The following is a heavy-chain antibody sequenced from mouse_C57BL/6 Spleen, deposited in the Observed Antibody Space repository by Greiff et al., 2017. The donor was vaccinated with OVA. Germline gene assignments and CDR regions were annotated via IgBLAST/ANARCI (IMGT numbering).Heavy chain of an antibody. V-gene: IGHV1-80*01. J-gene: IGHJ4*01. Sequence: QVKLQQSGAELVKPGDSVKISCKASGYAFSSYWMNWVKQRPGTGLEWIGQIYPGDGDTNYNGKFKGKATLTADKSSSTDYMQLSSLTSVDSAVYFWARSFTTGYAVDYWGQGTSVTVSS. D-gene: IGHD1-1*01. CDR2: IYPGDGDT. CDR1: GYAFSSYW. CDR3: ARSFTTGYAVDY.